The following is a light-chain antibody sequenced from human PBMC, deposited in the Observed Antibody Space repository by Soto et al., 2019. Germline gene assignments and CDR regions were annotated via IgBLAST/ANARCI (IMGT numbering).Light chain of an antibody. V-gene: IGLV2-14*01. CDR3: SSYTSSSTFYV. J-gene: IGLJ1*01. CDR2: EVS. Sequence: QSALTQPASVSGSPGQSLTISCTGTSTDVGGYNYVSWYQQHPGKAPKLMIYEVSNRPSGVSNRFSGSKSGNTASLTISGLQAEDEADYYCSSYTSSSTFYVFVTGTKVTVL. CDR1: STDVGGYNY.